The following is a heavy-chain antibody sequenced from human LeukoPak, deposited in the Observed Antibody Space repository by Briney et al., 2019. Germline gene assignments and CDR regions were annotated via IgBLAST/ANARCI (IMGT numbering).Heavy chain of an antibody. V-gene: IGHV4-39*01. CDR2: IYYSGST. CDR1: GGSISSSSYY. CDR3: ARQVLLWFGELYHNWFDP. D-gene: IGHD3-10*01. Sequence: SGTLSLTCTVSGGSISSSSYYWGWIRQPPGKGLEWIGSIYYSGSTYYNPSLKSRVTISVDTSKNQFSLKLSSVTAADTAVYYCARQVLLWFGELYHNWFDPWGQGTLVTVSS. J-gene: IGHJ5*02.